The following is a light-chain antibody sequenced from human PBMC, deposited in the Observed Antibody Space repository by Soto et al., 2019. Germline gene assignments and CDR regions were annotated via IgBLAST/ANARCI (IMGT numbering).Light chain of an antibody. CDR2: LNSDGSH. CDR3: QTWGTGIIV. J-gene: IGLJ2*01. V-gene: IGLV4-69*01. CDR1: SGHSIYA. Sequence: QLVLTQSPSASASLGASVKLTCTLSSGHSIYAIAWHQQQPEKGPRYLMKLNSDGSHSKGDGIHDRFSGSSSGAERYLTISSLPSEDEADYYCQTWGTGIIVFGGGTKLTVL.